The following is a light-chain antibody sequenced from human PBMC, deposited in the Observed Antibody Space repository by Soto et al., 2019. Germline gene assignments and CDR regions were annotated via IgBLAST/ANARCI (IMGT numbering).Light chain of an antibody. CDR3: SSYTISTALV. V-gene: IGLV2-14*01. CDR1: SSDVGGYNY. CDR2: EVS. J-gene: IGLJ1*01. Sequence: HSALTQPASVSGSPGQSITISCTGTSSDVGGYNYVSWYQHHPGEAPKLMISEVSSRPSGVSNRFSGSKSGNTASLTISGLRAEDEADYYCSSYTISTALVFGTGTKLTVL.